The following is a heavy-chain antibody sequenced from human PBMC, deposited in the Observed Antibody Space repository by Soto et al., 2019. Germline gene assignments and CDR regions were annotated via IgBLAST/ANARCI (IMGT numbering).Heavy chain of an antibody. CDR2: VSAYNGNT. Sequence: ASVKVSCKASGYTFTSYGISWVRQAPGQGLEWMGWVSAYNGNTKYAQKLQGRVTMTTDTSTSTAYMELRSLRSDDTAVYYCAGEYFYGSGPWYWVQGTMATVSS. CDR1: GYTFTSYG. V-gene: IGHV1-18*01. J-gene: IGHJ4*02. CDR3: AGEYFYGSGPWY. D-gene: IGHD3-10*01.